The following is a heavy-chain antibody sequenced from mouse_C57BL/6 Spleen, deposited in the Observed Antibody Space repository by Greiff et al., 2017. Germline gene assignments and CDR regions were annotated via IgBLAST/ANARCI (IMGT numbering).Heavy chain of an antibody. V-gene: IGHV1-52*01. CDR3: ARKRDGSYFDY. CDR2: IDPSDSET. CDR1: GYTFTSYW. Sequence: VQLQQPGAELVRPGSSVKLSCKASGYTFTSYWMHWVKQRPIQGLEWIGNIDPSDSETHYNQKFKDKATLTVDKSSSTAYMQLSSLTSEDSAVYYSARKRDGSYFDYWGQGTTLTVSS. J-gene: IGHJ2*01. D-gene: IGHD3-3*01.